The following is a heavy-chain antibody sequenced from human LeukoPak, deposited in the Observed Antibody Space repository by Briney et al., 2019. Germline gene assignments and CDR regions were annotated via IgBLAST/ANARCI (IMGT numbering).Heavy chain of an antibody. J-gene: IGHJ5*01. CDR2: VSSSGAST. CDR1: GFTFNNYA. D-gene: IGHD4-17*01. Sequence: PGASLRLSCAASGFTFNNYAMTWVPQAPGKGLEWGSTVSSSGASTYYADSVKGRFTVSRDNSKNTLYLQMNSLRAEDTAIYYCAKAPTVTTLDSWGQGTLVTVSS. CDR3: AKAPTVTTLDS. V-gene: IGHV3-23*01.